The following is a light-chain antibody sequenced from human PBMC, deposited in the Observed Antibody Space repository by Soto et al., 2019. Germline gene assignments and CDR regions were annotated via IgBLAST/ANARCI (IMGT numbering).Light chain of an antibody. CDR3: QQYGNELWT. V-gene: IGKV3-20*01. Sequence: ETVITASPATLSVSPRERATLSRRPSQSVSSSYLAWYQQKPGQDNRIIIYGASRRATGIPDRFRGSGSGTDFTLTISRLEPEDFAVYYCQQYGNELWTFGQGTKVDIK. J-gene: IGKJ1*01. CDR2: GAS. CDR1: QSVSSSY.